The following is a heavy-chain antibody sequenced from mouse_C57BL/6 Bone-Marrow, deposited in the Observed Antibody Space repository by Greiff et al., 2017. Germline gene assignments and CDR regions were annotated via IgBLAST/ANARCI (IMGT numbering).Heavy chain of an antibody. V-gene: IGHV1-69*01. Sequence: QVQLQQPGAELVMPGASVKLSCKASGYTFTSYWMHWVKQRPGQGLEWIGEIDPSDSYTNYNQKFKGKSTLTVDKSSSTAYMQLSSLTSEDSAVXYCARRYYGSCYAIDYWGQGTSVTVSS. CDR2: IDPSDSYT. J-gene: IGHJ4*01. D-gene: IGHD1-1*01. CDR1: GYTFTSYW. CDR3: ARRYYGSCYAIDY.